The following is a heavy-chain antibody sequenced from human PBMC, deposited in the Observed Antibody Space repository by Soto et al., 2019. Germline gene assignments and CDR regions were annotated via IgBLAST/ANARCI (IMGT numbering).Heavy chain of an antibody. CDR3: ARDLSPNSPPARARYYYYGMDV. Sequence: ASVKVSCKASGYTFTGYYMHWVRQAPGQGLEWMGWINPNSGGTNYAQKFQGWVTMTRDTSISTAYMELSRLRSDDTAVYYCARDLSPNSPPARARYYYYGMDVWGQGTTVTVSS. V-gene: IGHV1-2*04. CDR1: GYTFTGYY. CDR2: INPNSGGT. D-gene: IGHD6-6*01. J-gene: IGHJ6*02.